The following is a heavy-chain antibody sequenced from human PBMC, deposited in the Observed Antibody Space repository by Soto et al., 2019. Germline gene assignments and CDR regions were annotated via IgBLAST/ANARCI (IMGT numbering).Heavy chain of an antibody. V-gene: IGHV4-59*01. J-gene: IGHJ6*02. D-gene: IGHD3-10*01. CDR1: GGSISSYY. CDR2: IYYSGST. Sequence: PSETLSLTGTIPGGSISSYYWSWIRQPPGKGLEWIGYIYYSGSTNYNPSLKSRVTISVDTSKNQFSLKLSSVTAADTAVYYCARVYNVVRRAIIFNFGVAVWGQATTVT. CDR3: ARVYNVVRRAIIFNFGVAV.